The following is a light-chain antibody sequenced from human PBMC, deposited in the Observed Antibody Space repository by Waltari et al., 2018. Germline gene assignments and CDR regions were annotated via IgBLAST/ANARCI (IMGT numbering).Light chain of an antibody. V-gene: IGLV7-43*01. J-gene: IGLJ3*02. CDR3: LLSIGGAWV. Sequence: QTVVTQEPSLTVSPGGTVTLTCASSTGTFTSGYDPHWFQQKHGQEPGPLLSGINTKHAWPPGRISGSLLGGKAALTLSGGQPEDEADYYCLLSIGGAWVFGGGTKLTVL. CDR2: GIN. CDR1: TGTFTSGYD.